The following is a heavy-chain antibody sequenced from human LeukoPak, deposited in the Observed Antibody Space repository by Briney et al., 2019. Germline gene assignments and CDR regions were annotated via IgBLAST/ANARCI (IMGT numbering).Heavy chain of an antibody. J-gene: IGHJ4*02. CDR3: ARGYCSSTSCPIFDY. CDR2: INSDGSST. V-gene: IGHV3-74*01. D-gene: IGHD2-2*01. Sequence: PGGSLRLSCAASGFTFSSYWMHWVRQAPGKGLVWVSRINSDGSSTSYADSVKGRFTISRDNAKNTLYLQMNSLRAEDTAVYYCARGYCSSTSCPIFDYWGPGTLVTVSS. CDR1: GFTFSSYW.